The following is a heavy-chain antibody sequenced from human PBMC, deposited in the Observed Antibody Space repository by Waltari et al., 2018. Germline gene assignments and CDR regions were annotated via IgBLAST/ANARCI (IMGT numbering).Heavy chain of an antibody. CDR3: ARYNDDYYNYYMDV. D-gene: IGHD1-1*01. J-gene: IGHJ6*03. V-gene: IGHV4-4*07. CDR1: GGSISNYY. Sequence: QVQLQESGPGLVQPSETLSLTCTVAGGSISNYYWSWIRQSAGKGLEWIGRIYASGSTNYNPSLKSRVTMSVDTSKNQFSLKLSSVTAADTAVYYCARYNDDYYNYYMDVWGKGTTVTISS. CDR2: IYASGST.